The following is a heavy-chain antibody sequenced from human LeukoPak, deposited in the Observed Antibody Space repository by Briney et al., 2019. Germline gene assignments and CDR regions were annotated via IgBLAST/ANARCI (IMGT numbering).Heavy chain of an antibody. D-gene: IGHD2-15*01. Sequence: SVKVSCKASGGTFSSYAISWVRQAPGQGLEWMGRIIPILGIANYAQKFQGRVTITADKSTSTAYMELSSLRSEDTAVYYCAGVDYYYYYGMDVWGQGTTVTVSS. V-gene: IGHV1-69*04. J-gene: IGHJ6*02. CDR1: GGTFSSYA. CDR3: AGVDYYYYYGMDV. CDR2: IIPILGIA.